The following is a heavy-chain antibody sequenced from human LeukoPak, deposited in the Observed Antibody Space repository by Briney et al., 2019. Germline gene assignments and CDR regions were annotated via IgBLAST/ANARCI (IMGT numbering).Heavy chain of an antibody. J-gene: IGHJ4*02. CDR2: ISTRGAGT. CDR1: GFSFSSYA. D-gene: IGHD2-2*01. V-gene: IGHV3-23*01. CDR3: TSSFDY. Sequence: GGSLRLSCAASGFSFSSYATSWVRQTPERGLEWVSSISTRGAGTYYADSVKGRFTVSRDNSKDTLYLQMNSLTAEDTALYYCTSSFDYWGQGILVTVSS.